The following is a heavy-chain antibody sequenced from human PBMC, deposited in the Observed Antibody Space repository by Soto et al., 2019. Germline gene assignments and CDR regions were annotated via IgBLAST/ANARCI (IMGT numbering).Heavy chain of an antibody. D-gene: IGHD2-2*01. J-gene: IGHJ6*02. CDR1: GFSLSNARMG. CDR2: IFSNDEK. V-gene: IGHV2-26*01. CDR3: ARMTVPAALNYFGMDV. Sequence: QVTLKESGPVLVKPTETLTLTCTVSGFSLSNARMGVSWIRPPPGKALEWLAHIFSNDEKSYSTSLKSRLTISQDTSKSQVVLTMTNMDPVDTATYYCARMTVPAALNYFGMDVWGQGTTVTVSS.